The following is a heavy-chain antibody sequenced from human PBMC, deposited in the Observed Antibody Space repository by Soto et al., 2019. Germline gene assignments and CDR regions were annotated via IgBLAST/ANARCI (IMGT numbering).Heavy chain of an antibody. CDR2: ISSSSSYT. J-gene: IGHJ5*02. CDR1: GFTFSDYY. Sequence: PGGSLRLSCAASGFTFSDYYMSWIRQAPGKGLEWVSYISSSSSYTNYADSVKGRFTISRDNAKNSLYLQMNSLRAEDTAVYYCARDRVVGPWFDPWGQGTLVTVSS. V-gene: IGHV3-11*05. D-gene: IGHD2-15*01. CDR3: ARDRVVGPWFDP.